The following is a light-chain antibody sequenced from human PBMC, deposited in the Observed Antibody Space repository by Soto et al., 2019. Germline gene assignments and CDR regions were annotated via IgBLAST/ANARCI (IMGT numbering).Light chain of an antibody. Sequence: QSALTQPPSASGSPGQSVTISCTGTSSDVGAYNYVSWYQQHPGKAPKLSIYEVNKWPSGVPDRFSGSKSGNTASLTVSGIQAEDEADYYCSSYAGSNNLGVVGTGTKLTVL. J-gene: IGLJ1*01. V-gene: IGLV2-8*01. CDR1: SSDVGAYNY. CDR3: SSYAGSNNLGV. CDR2: EVN.